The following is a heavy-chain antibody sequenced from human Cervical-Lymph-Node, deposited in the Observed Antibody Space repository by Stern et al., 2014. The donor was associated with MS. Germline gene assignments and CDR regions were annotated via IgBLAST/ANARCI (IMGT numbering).Heavy chain of an antibody. V-gene: IGHV3-74*02. CDR2: INSDGSRT. CDR3: ARSWELAFDY. J-gene: IGHJ4*02. Sequence: EVQLEESGGGLVQPGGSLRLSCAASGFTFSNYWMHWVRQAPGKGLVGVSHINSDGSRTSHADSVKGRFTISGDNAKNTLYLQMNSLRAEDTAVYYCARSWELAFDYWGQGTLVTVSS. D-gene: IGHD1-26*01. CDR1: GFTFSNYW.